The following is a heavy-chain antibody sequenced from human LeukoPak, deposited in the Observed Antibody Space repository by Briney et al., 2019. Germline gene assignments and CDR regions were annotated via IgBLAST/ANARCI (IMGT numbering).Heavy chain of an antibody. D-gene: IGHD6-6*01. V-gene: IGHV1-2*02. Sequence: GASVKVSCKASGYTFTGYYMHWVRQAPGQGLEWMGWINPNSGGTNYAQKFQGRVTMTRDTSISTAYMELSRLRSDDTAVYYCARGLEYSSSSGYDYWGQGTLVTVSS. J-gene: IGHJ4*02. CDR3: ARGLEYSSSSGYDY. CDR2: INPNSGGT. CDR1: GYTFTGYY.